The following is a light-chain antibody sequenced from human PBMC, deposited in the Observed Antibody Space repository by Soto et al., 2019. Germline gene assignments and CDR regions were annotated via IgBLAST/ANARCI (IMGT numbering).Light chain of an antibody. V-gene: IGKV3-15*01. CDR1: QSVSSD. J-gene: IGKJ2*01. Sequence: IVMTQSPATLSVSPGDRVTLSCRASQSVSSDLAWYQQRPGQAPRFLIYGASTRATGIPARFSGTGSGTEFTLTISSLQSEDFAIYYCQQYNNWPPYTFGQGTKLEIK. CDR2: GAS. CDR3: QQYNNWPPYT.